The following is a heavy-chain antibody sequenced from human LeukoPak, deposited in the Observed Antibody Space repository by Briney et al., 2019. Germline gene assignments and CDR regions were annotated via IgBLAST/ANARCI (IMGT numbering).Heavy chain of an antibody. CDR3: ARAVTYAFDI. J-gene: IGHJ3*02. D-gene: IGHD2/OR15-2a*01. V-gene: IGHV4-34*01. Sequence: SETLSLTCAVYGGSFSGYYWSWIRQPPGKGLEWIGEINHSGSTNYNPSLKSRVTIPVDTSKNQFSLKLSSVTAADTAVYYCARAVTYAFDIWGQGTMVTVSS. CDR2: INHSGST. CDR1: GGSFSGYY.